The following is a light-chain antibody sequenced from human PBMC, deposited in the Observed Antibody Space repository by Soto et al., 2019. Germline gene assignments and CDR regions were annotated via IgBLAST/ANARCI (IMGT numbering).Light chain of an antibody. CDR2: GAT. CDR3: QRYNTWPGT. J-gene: IGKJ1*01. V-gene: IGKV3-15*01. Sequence: DIIMTQSPATLSVSPGERATLSCRASQNIGIALAWYQQKPGQAPRLLIYGATVRATGIPARFSGSASGTEFTLTITSPQSDDVALYYCQRYNTWPGTFGPGTKVDI. CDR1: QNIGIA.